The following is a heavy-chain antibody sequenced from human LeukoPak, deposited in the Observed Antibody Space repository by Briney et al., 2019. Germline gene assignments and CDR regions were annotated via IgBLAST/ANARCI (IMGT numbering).Heavy chain of an antibody. J-gene: IGHJ6*04. Sequence: PGRSLRLSCAASGFTFSSYGMHWVRQAPGKGLEWVAVIWYDGSNKYYADSVKGRFTISRDNSKNTLYLQMNSLRAEDTAVYYCARALPRTPGYYYGMDVWGKGTTVTVSS. V-gene: IGHV3-33*01. CDR3: ARALPRTPGYYYGMDV. CDR1: GFTFSSYG. CDR2: IWYDGSNK. D-gene: IGHD4-23*01.